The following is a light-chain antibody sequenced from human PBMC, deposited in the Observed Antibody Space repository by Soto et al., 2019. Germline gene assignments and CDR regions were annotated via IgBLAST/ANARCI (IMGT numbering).Light chain of an antibody. CDR2: EVS. V-gene: IGLV2-8*01. J-gene: IGLJ1*01. CDR1: SSDVGGYNY. CDR3: SSYAGSNNPYV. Sequence: SVLTQPPPPSGAPGQSIPISCTGNSSDVGGYNYVSWYQQHPGKAPKLMIYEVSKRPSGVPDRFSGSKSGNTASLTVSGLQAEDEADYYCSSYAGSNNPYVFGTGTKVTVL.